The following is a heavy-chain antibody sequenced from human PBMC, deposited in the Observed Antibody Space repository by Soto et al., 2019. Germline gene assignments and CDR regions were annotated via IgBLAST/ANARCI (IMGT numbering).Heavy chain of an antibody. CDR2: INHSGST. CDR3: ARGIIFGVVITNWFDP. Sequence: QVQLQQWGAGLLKPSETLSLTCAVYGGSFSGYYWSWIRQPPGKGLEWIGEINHSGSTNYNPSLKIRVTISVDTSKNQFSLKLSSVTAADTAVYYCARGIIFGVVITNWFDPWGQGTLVTVSS. CDR1: GGSFSGYY. J-gene: IGHJ5*02. V-gene: IGHV4-34*01. D-gene: IGHD3-3*02.